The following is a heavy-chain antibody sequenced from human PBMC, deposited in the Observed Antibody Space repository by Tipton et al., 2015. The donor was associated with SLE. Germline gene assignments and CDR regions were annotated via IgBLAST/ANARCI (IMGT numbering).Heavy chain of an antibody. CDR2: VFRGGST. D-gene: IGHD2-2*01. CDR1: SGSVSSGAYY. J-gene: IGHJ6*02. V-gene: IGHV4-61*08. CDR3: ARGCSSSTCEPFYFFGMDV. Sequence: TLSLTCTVSSGSVSSGAYYWSWIRQPPGKGLEWIGEVFRGGSTNYSPSLESRVTITVDMSKNQFSLRLISVTAADTAVYYCARGCSSSTCEPFYFFGMDVWGQGTTVTVSS.